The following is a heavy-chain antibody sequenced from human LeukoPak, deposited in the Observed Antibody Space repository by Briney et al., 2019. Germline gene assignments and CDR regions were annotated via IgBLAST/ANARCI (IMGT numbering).Heavy chain of an antibody. CDR3: ARAGYCSSTSCYRLDY. D-gene: IGHD2-2*02. CDR1: GGTFSSYA. CDR2: IIPIFGTA. Sequence: ASVKVSCKASGGTFSSYAISWVRQAPGQGLEWMGGIIPIFGTANYAQKFQGRVTITADESTSTAYMELSSLRSEDTAVYYCARAGYCSSTSCYRLDYWGQGTLVTVSS. V-gene: IGHV1-69*13. J-gene: IGHJ4*02.